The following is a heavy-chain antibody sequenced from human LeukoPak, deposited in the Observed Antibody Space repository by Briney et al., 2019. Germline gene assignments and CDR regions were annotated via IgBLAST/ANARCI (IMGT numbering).Heavy chain of an antibody. Sequence: ASVKVSCKASGYTFTGYYMHWVRQAPGQGLEWMGWINPNSGGTNYAQKFQGRVTMTRDTSISIAYMELSRLRSDDTAVYYCARGLYNTCPEDYWGQGTLVTASS. J-gene: IGHJ4*02. V-gene: IGHV1-2*02. D-gene: IGHD2-2*02. CDR3: ARGLYNTCPEDY. CDR1: GYTFTGYY. CDR2: INPNSGGT.